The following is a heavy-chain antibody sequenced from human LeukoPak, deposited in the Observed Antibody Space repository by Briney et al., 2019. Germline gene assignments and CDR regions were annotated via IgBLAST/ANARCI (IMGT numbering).Heavy chain of an antibody. Sequence: GEALKISCNAAGYCFTSYWSCWVRHLAGEGLEWMAIIYHGDSDTRYSPSFQGQVTISADNSISTAYLQLNSLKASDTAMYYCATGSGWYYLDYWGQGTLVTVSS. V-gene: IGHV5-51*01. CDR1: GYCFTSYW. CDR3: ATGSGWYYLDY. CDR2: IYHGDSDT. D-gene: IGHD6-19*01. J-gene: IGHJ4*02.